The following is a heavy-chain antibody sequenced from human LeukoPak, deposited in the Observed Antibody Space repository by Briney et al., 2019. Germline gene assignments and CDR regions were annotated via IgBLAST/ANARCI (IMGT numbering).Heavy chain of an antibody. D-gene: IGHD3-10*01. CDR2: IYYSGST. CDR1: GGSISSYY. CDR3: ASITMVRGGIDY. Sequence: SETLSLTCTVSGGSISSYYWSWIRQPPGKGLEWIGYIYYSGSTNYNPSLKSRVTISVDTSKNQFSLKLSSATAADTAVYYCASITMVRGGIDYWGQGTLVTVSS. J-gene: IGHJ4*02. V-gene: IGHV4-59*01.